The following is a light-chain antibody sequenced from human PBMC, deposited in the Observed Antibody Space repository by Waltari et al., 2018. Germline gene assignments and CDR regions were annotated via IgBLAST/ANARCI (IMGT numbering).Light chain of an antibody. CDR1: QSLLHNNGHIY. CDR3: MQVLENPT. CDR2: LGS. J-gene: IGKJ2*01. Sequence: EIVMTQSPPSLPVPPGAPASISCRSSQSLLHNNGHIYLDWYLQKPGQSPQLLIYLGSNRAAGVPDRFSAGGSGTDFTLRISGVEADDVGLYYCMQVLENPTFGQGTRREIK. V-gene: IGKV2-28*01.